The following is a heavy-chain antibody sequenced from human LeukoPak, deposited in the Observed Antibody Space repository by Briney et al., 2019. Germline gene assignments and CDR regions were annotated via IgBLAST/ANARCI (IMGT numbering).Heavy chain of an antibody. V-gene: IGHV4-59*01. CDR2: VHDSAGT. Sequence: SETLSLTCTVSGGSINKYYWSWIRQSPGKGLEWLGYVHDSAGTIYNPSLKSRVTISVGTSKTQFSLKVTSVTTADTAVYYCAKGRKAFATNLDPFDSWGQGILVTVSS. CDR3: AKGRKAFATNLDPFDS. J-gene: IGHJ4*02. CDR1: GGSINKYY.